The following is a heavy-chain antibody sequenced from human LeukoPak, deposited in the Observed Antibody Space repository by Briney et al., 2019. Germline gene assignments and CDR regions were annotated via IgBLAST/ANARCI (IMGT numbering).Heavy chain of an antibody. D-gene: IGHD5-24*01. V-gene: IGHV3-23*01. CDR1: GVTFSSYA. Sequence: GVSLRLSCAASGVTFSSYAMSWVRQAPGKGLEWVSAISGSGGSTYYADSVKGRFTISRDNSENTLYLQMNSLRAEDTAVYYCAKDRAGMVATNYFDYWGQGTLVTVSS. CDR3: AKDRAGMVATNYFDY. CDR2: ISGSGGST. J-gene: IGHJ4*02.